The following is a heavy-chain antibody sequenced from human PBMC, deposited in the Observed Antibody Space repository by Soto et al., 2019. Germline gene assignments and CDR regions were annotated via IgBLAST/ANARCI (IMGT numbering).Heavy chain of an antibody. CDR1: GGTFSSYT. CDR2: IIPILGIA. J-gene: IGHJ6*02. D-gene: IGHD6-19*01. Sequence: QVQLVQSGAEVKKPGSSVKVSCKASGGTFSSYTISWVRQAPGQGLEWMGRIIPILGIANYAQKFQGRVTITADKSTGTAHTELSSLGSEDTAVYYCARGVSSGGALYGMDVWGQGTTVTVSS. CDR3: ARGVSSGGALYGMDV. V-gene: IGHV1-69*02.